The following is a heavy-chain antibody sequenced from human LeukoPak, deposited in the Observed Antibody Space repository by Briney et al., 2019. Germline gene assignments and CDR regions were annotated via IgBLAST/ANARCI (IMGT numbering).Heavy chain of an antibody. CDR1: GGSMSSNY. CDR2: IYNSGTIYYSGST. D-gene: IGHD1-26*01. V-gene: IGHV4-59*08. J-gene: IGHJ3*01. CDR3: ARPFSGSCSDAFDL. Sequence: PSETLSLTCTVSGGSMSSNYWSWIRQPPGKGLEWIGYIYNSGTIYYSGSTNYNPSLLSRVTISVDTSKNQFSLKLRSVTAADTAVYYCARPFSGSCSDAFDLWGQGTMVTVSS.